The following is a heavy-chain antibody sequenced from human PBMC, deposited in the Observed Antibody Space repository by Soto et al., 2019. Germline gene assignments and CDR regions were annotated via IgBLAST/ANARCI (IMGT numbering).Heavy chain of an antibody. D-gene: IGHD2-2*03. CDR2: ISSSGGI. CDR1: GVTFNSYN. CDR3: ATSLNSSGPGWIPPCEA. V-gene: IGHV3-48*03. J-gene: IGHJ4*02. Sequence: EVQLVESGGGLAQPGGFLRLSCAASGVTFNSYNMNWVRQPPERGPEGISYISSSGGIDYAASVKGRFTVSRENATKSLFLQMNRLRAEDTAVYYWATSLNSSGPGWIPPCEAWGQGNLVSVSS.